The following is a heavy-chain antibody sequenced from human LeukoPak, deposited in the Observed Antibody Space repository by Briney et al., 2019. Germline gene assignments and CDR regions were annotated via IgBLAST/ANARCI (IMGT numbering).Heavy chain of an antibody. D-gene: IGHD3-22*01. CDR3: AREGGYYHLDY. Sequence: GGSLRLSCAASGFTFSDYYMSWIRQAPGKGLEWVSYISSSGSTIYYADSVKGRFTISRDNSKNTVYLQMNSLRLEDTAVYYCAREGGYYHLDYWGQGTLVTVSS. CDR2: ISSSGSTI. J-gene: IGHJ4*02. V-gene: IGHV3-11*01. CDR1: GFTFSDYY.